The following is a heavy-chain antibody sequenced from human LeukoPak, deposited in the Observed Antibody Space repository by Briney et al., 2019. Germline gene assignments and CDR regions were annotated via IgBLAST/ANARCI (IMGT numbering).Heavy chain of an antibody. Sequence: QAGGSLRLSCAASGFTFSSYAMNWVRQAPGKGLEWVSYISSSGSTIYYADSVKGRFTISRDNAKNSLYLQMNSLRAEDTAVYYCARDGYDRLGYGMDVWGQGNTVSVSS. J-gene: IGHJ6*02. CDR3: ARDGYDRLGYGMDV. D-gene: IGHD5-12*01. V-gene: IGHV3-48*03. CDR2: ISSSGSTI. CDR1: GFTFSSYA.